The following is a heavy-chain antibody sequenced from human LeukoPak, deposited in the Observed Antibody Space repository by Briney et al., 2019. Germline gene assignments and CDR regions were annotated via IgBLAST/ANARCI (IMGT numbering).Heavy chain of an antibody. CDR2: IYSDNT. V-gene: IGHV3-53*01. J-gene: IGHJ4*02. D-gene: IGHD3-10*02. CDR3: ARGSGLFGEYDFDF. Sequence: PGGSLRLSCTVSGFTVSSNSMSWVRQAPGKGLEWVSFIYSDNTQYSDSVKGRFTISRDNSKNTLYLQMNSLRAEDTAVYYCARGSGLFGEYDFDFWGQGTLVTVSS. CDR1: GFTVSSNS.